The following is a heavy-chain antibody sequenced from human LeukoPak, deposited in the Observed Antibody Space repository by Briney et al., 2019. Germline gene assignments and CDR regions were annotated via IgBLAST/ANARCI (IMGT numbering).Heavy chain of an antibody. V-gene: IGHV3-74*01. CDR1: GFTFSGYW. CDR2: INSDGSST. Sequence: GGSLRLSCAAPGFTFSGYWMHWVRQAPGKGLVWVSHINSDGSSTNYADSVKGRFTISRDNAKNTLYLQMNSLRAEDTAVYYCARVGVAGTGGFGYWGQGTLVTVSS. CDR3: ARVGVAGTGGFGY. D-gene: IGHD6-19*01. J-gene: IGHJ4*02.